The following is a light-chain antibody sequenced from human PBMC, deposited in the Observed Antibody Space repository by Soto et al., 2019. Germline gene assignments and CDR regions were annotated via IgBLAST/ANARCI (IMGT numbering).Light chain of an antibody. CDR3: QSYDTSRSGPVV. J-gene: IGLJ2*01. V-gene: IGLV1-40*01. CDR2: GNT. Sequence: QSVLTQPPSVSGAPGQRVTMSCTGSSSNIGAGCDVHWYQHLPGTAPKLLIYGNTNRPSGVPDRFSGSKSGTSASLAITGLQAEDEADYYCQSYDTSRSGPVVFGGGTKLTFL. CDR1: SSNIGAGCD.